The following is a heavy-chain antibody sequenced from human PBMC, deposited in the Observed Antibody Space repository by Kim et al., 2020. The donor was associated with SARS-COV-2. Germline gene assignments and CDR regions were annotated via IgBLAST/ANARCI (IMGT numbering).Heavy chain of an antibody. CDR2: IRSKAYGGTT. V-gene: IGHV3-49*03. D-gene: IGHD3-9*01. CDR1: GFTFGDYA. Sequence: GGSLRLSCTASGFTFGDYAMSWFRQAPGKGLEWVGFIRSKAYGGTTEYAASVKGRFTNSRDDSKSIAYLQMNSLKTEDTAVYYCTRVETPYYDILTGWSYFYGMVVLGQGTTVTVSS. CDR3: TRVETPYYDILTGWSYFYGMVV. J-gene: IGHJ6*02.